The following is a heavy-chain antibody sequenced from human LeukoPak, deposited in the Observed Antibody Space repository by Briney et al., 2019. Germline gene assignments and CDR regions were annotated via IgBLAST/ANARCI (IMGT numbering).Heavy chain of an antibody. CDR3: EGRGSVSYYNQFFDY. J-gene: IGHJ4*02. Sequence: GGSLRLSCTASGFTFGDYAMSWVRQAPGKGLEWVGFIRSKAYGGTTEYAASVKGRFTISRDDSKSIAYLQMNSLKTEDTAVYYCEGRGSVSYYNQFFDYWGQGTLVTVSS. CDR1: GFTFGDYA. V-gene: IGHV3-49*04. D-gene: IGHD3-10*01. CDR2: IRSKAYGGTT.